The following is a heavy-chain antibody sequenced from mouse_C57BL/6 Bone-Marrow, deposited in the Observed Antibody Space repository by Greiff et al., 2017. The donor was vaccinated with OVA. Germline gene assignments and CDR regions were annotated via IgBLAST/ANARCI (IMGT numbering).Heavy chain of an antibody. CDR1: GYTFTSYW. J-gene: IGHJ3*01. D-gene: IGHD1-1*01. CDR3: TRNLYYCGSSYWFAY. Sequence: EVQLQQSGTVLARPGASVKMSCKTSGYTFTSYWMHWVKQRPGQGLEWIGAIYPGNSDTSYNQKFKGKAKLTAVTSASTAYMELSSLTNEDSAVYYCTRNLYYCGSSYWFAYWGQGTLVTVSA. V-gene: IGHV1-5*01. CDR2: IYPGNSDT.